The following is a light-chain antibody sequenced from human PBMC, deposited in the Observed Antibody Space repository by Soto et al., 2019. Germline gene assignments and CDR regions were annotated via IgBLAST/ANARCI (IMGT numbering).Light chain of an antibody. J-gene: IGLJ2*01. CDR1: SSDVGSYYY. V-gene: IGLV2-14*03. CDR2: DVV. CDR3: SSYSSSATVV. Sequence: QSALTQPASVSGSPGQSITISCTGTSSDVGSYYYVSWYRQHPGKAPKLILYDVVNRPSGVSNRFSGSKSGNTASLTISGLQAEDEADYYCSSYSSSATVVFGGGTKLTVL.